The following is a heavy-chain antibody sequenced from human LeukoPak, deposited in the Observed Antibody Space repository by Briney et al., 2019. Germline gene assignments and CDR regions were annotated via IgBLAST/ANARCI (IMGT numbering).Heavy chain of an antibody. CDR2: IHTSGST. CDR3: ARDGVVAINWFDP. CDR1: GVSISSYY. V-gene: IGHV4-4*07. D-gene: IGHD3-22*01. J-gene: IGHJ5*02. Sequence: SETLSLTCTVSGVSISSYYWSWIRQPAGKGLEWIGRIHTSGSTNYNPSLKSRVTMSVDTSKNQFSLKLSSVTAADTAVYYCARDGVVAINWFDPWGQGTLVTVSS.